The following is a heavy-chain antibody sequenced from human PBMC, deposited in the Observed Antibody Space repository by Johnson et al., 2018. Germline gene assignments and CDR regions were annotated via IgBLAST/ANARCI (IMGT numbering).Heavy chain of an antibody. CDR2: ISGSGGST. Sequence: VQLVESGGGLVQPGGSLRLSCAASGFTFSSDGMRWVRQAPGKGLEWVSAISGSGGSTYYADSVKGRFTISRDNSKNTLYPQMNSLRAEDTAVYYGAKRPVVASYYYGMDVWGQGTTVTVSS. CDR1: GFTFSSDG. J-gene: IGHJ6*02. V-gene: IGHV3-23*04. D-gene: IGHD2-15*01. CDR3: AKRPVVASYYYGMDV.